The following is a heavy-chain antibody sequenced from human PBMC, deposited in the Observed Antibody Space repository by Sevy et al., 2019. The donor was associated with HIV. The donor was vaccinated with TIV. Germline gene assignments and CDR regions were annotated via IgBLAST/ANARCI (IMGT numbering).Heavy chain of an antibody. J-gene: IGHJ4*02. Sequence: ASVKVSCKATGYTFNIYGISWVRQAPGQGLEWMGWISPYTGNTNYAQKLQGRVTMTTDTSTTTAYMDLRSMRSDDTAVYYCARDRQEGYFDYWGQGTLVTVSS. CDR2: ISPYTGNT. CDR3: ARDRQEGYFDY. CDR1: GYTFNIYG. V-gene: IGHV1-18*01.